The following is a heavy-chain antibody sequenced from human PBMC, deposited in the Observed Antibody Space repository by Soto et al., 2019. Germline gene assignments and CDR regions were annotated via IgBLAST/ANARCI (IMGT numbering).Heavy chain of an antibody. CDR3: ATNSGTYSCDY. V-gene: IGHV4-59*08. J-gene: IGHJ4*02. CDR1: GGSISSHY. CDR2: IFYSGTT. D-gene: IGHD1-26*01. Sequence: QVQLQESGPGLVKPSETLSLTCTISGGSISSHYWTWIRQPPGKGLEWIGYIFYSGTTTYNPSLKSRVTKSLDTSKTYCSLRLSSVTAADTAVYYCATNSGTYSCDYGGQETLVTGSS.